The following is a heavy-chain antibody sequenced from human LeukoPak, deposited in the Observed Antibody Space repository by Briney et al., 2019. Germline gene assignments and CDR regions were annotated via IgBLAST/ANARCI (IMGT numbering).Heavy chain of an antibody. Sequence: GGSLRLSCAASGFTFSSYGMSWVRQAPGKGLEWVANIKQDGSEKYYVDSVKGRFTISRDNAKNSLYLQMNSLRAEDTAVYYCARDAPRPGIAAAGGWFDPWGQGTLVTVSS. D-gene: IGHD6-13*01. V-gene: IGHV3-7*01. CDR2: IKQDGSEK. CDR3: ARDAPRPGIAAAGGWFDP. CDR1: GFTFSSYG. J-gene: IGHJ5*02.